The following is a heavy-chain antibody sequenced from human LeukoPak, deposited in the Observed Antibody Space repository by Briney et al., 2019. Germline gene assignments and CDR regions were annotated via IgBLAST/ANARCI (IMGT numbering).Heavy chain of an antibody. V-gene: IGHV3-20*04. CDR2: INWNGGST. D-gene: IGHD3-22*01. CDR3: ARVLRYDSSGYSPERSYYFDY. J-gene: IGHJ4*02. CDR1: GFTFSSYG. Sequence: GGSLRLSCAASGFTFSSYGMHWVRQAPGKGLEWVSGINWNGGSTGYADSVKGRFTISRDNAKNSLYLQMNSLRAEDTALYYCARVLRYDSSGYSPERSYYFDYWGQGTLVTVSS.